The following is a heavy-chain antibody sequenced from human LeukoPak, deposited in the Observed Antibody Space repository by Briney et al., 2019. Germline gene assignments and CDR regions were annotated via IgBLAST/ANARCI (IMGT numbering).Heavy chain of an antibody. Sequence: GGSLRLSCAASGFTLSSYEMNWVRQAPGKGLEWVSYISSSGSTIYYADSVKGRFTISRDNAKNSLYLQMNSLRAEDTAVYYCAVPPDSSGYYRWGQGTLVTVSS. CDR3: AVPPDSSGYYR. J-gene: IGHJ4*02. CDR1: GFTLSSYE. D-gene: IGHD3-22*01. V-gene: IGHV3-48*03. CDR2: ISSSGSTI.